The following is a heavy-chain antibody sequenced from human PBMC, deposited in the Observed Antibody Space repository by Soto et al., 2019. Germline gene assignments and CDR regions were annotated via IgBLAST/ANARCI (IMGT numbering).Heavy chain of an antibody. J-gene: IGHJ4*02. V-gene: IGHV3-30-3*01. CDR1: GFTFRSYA. D-gene: IGHD3-9*01. Sequence: GGSLRLSCAASGFTFRSYAMHWVRQAPGKGLEWVAVISNDGSKKYYADSVKGRFTISRDNSKNTLYLRMNNLGAGDSAVYYCARAHKDYDILTGYSTHFDYWGQGTLVTVSS. CDR2: ISNDGSKK. CDR3: ARAHKDYDILTGYSTHFDY.